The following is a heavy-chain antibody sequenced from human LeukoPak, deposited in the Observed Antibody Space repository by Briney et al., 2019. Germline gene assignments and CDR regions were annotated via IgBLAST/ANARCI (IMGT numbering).Heavy chain of an antibody. J-gene: IGHJ4*02. CDR3: ARDSAGNQYSSGNFDL. V-gene: IGHV3-53*01. CDR2: LYAGGES. Sequence: GGSLRLSCAASGFTFSSYGMHWVRQAPGKGLEWVSVLYAGGESYYADSVLGRFTISRDNSNNTVFPEMNSLTADDTAVYFCARDSAGNQYSSGNFDLWGQGTLVTVSS. CDR1: GFTFSSYG. D-gene: IGHD3-10*01.